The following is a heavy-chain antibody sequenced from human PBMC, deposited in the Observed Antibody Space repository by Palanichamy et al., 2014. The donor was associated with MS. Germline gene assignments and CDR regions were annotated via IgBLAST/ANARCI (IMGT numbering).Heavy chain of an antibody. D-gene: IGHD1-1*01. CDR2: ISAYNVNT. CDR3: ASLGKTYGEGGGF. V-gene: IGHV1-18*01. CDR1: GYSFTRYG. J-gene: IGHJ4*02. Sequence: QPQLVQSGAEVKKPGASVKVSCKASGYSFTRYGFSWVRQAPGQGLEWMGWISAYNVNTNYAQRFQGRVTMTTDTSTETAYMELRSLRFDDTATYYCASLGKTYGEGGGFWGQGTVVTVSS.